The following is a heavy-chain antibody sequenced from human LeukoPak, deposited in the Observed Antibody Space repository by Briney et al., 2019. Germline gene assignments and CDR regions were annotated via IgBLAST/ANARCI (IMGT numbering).Heavy chain of an antibody. Sequence: SGGSLRLSCAASGFTFSSYAMSWVRQAPGKGLEWVSAISGSGGSTYYADSVKGRFTISRDNSKNTLCLQMNSLRAEDTAVYYCANMGYSSSWYKDFDYWGQGTLVTVSS. CDR3: ANMGYSSSWYKDFDY. J-gene: IGHJ4*02. D-gene: IGHD6-13*01. CDR2: ISGSGGST. CDR1: GFTFSSYA. V-gene: IGHV3-23*01.